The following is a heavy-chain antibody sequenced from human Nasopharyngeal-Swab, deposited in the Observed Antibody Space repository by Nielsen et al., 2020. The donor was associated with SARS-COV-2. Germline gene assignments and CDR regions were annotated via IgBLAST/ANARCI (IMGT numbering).Heavy chain of an antibody. J-gene: IGHJ4*02. Sequence: WIRQPPGKGLEWIGEINHSGSTNYNPSLKSRVTISLDTSKNQFSLKLSSVTAADTAVYYCARGRDYGDYVDYFDYWGQGTLVTVSS. CDR2: INHSGST. V-gene: IGHV4-34*01. CDR3: ARGRDYGDYVDYFDY. D-gene: IGHD4-17*01.